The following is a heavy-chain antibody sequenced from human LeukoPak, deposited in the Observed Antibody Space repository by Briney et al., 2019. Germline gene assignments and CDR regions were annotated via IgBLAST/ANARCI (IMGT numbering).Heavy chain of an antibody. D-gene: IGHD3-22*01. J-gene: IGHJ5*02. CDR1: GFTFTSYS. V-gene: IGHV1-46*01. CDR2: INPSGGTT. CDR3: ARDPGTSYDSTYGNWFDP. Sequence: APVKVSCKASGFTFTSYSMHWVRQAPGQGLEWMGIINPSGGTTTYAQNFQGRVTMTRDMSTSTVYMELSSLRSADTAVYYCARDPGTSYDSTYGNWFDPWGQGTLVTVSS.